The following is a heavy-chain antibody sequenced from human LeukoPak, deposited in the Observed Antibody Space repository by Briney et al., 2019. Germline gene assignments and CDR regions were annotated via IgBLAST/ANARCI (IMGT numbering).Heavy chain of an antibody. Sequence: ASVKVSCKASGYTFTSYGISWVRQAPGQGLEWMGWINPNSGGTNYAQKFQGRVTMTRDTSISTAYMELSRLRSDDTAVYYCARDVSGPKLELLDYWGQGTLVTVSS. D-gene: IGHD1-7*01. CDR2: INPNSGGT. CDR1: GYTFTSYG. J-gene: IGHJ4*02. V-gene: IGHV1-2*02. CDR3: ARDVSGPKLELLDY.